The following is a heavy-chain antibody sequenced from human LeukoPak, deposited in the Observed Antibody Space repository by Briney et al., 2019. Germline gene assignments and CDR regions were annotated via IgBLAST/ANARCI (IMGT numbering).Heavy chain of an antibody. CDR2: ISSSSSYI. D-gene: IGHD3-22*01. J-gene: IGHJ4*02. CDR1: GFTFSSYS. Sequence: GGSLRLSCAASGFTFSSYSMNWVRQAPGKGLEWVSSISSSSSYIYYADSVKGRFTISRDNTKNSLYLQMNSLRAEDTAVYYCARDGITMITYWGQGTLVTVSS. V-gene: IGHV3-21*01. CDR3: ARDGITMITY.